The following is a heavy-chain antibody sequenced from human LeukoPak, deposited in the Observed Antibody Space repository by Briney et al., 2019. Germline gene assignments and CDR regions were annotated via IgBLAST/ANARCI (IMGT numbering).Heavy chain of an antibody. CDR1: GGSISSYY. J-gene: IGHJ4*02. CDR2: IYYSGST. V-gene: IGHV4-59*01. D-gene: IGHD2-15*01. CDR3: ASGGNFDY. Sequence: PSETLSLTCTVSGGSISSYYWSWIRQPPGKGLEWIGYIYYSGSTNYNPPLKSRVTISVDTSKNQFSLKLSSVTAADTAVYYCASGGNFDYWGQGTLVTVSS.